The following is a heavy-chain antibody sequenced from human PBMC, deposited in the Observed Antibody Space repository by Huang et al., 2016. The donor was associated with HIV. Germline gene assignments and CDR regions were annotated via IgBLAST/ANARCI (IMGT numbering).Heavy chain of an antibody. J-gene: IGHJ5*02. CDR2: ISNTGDTI. Sequence: QVQLVESGGGLVKPAGSLRLSCAASGFTFSDYYMAWFRQGQGKVLEWISYISNTGDTIYYADSVRDRFTISRDNAKKSLSLQINSLRADDTAVYYCARGRYRLHPWGQGALVVVSS. CDR1: GFTFSDYY. V-gene: IGHV3-11*01. CDR3: ARGRYRLHP. D-gene: IGHD2-15*01.